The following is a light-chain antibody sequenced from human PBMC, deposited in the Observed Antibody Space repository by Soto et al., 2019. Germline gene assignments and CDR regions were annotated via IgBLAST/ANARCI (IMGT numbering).Light chain of an antibody. CDR1: SSNIGSNT. J-gene: IGLJ2*01. CDR3: AAWDDSLNGVL. CDR2: RNN. Sequence: QAVVTQPPSASGTPGQRVTISCSGSSSNIGSNTVNWNQQLPGTAPKLLIYRNNQRPSGVPDRFSGSKSGTSASLAISGLQSEDEADYYCAAWDDSLNGVLFGGGTKLTVL. V-gene: IGLV1-44*01.